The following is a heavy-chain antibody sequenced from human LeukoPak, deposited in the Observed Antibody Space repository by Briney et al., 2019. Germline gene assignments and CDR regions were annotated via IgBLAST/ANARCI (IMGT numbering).Heavy chain of an antibody. CDR3: ARGFADSGYDYYAFDI. CDR2: MNPNSGNT. V-gene: IGHV1-8*01. Sequence: GASVKVSCKASGYTFTSYDINWVRQATGQGLEWMGWMNPNSGNTGYAQKFQGRVTMTRNTSISTAYMELSSLRSEDTAVYYCARGFADSGYDYYAFDIWGQGTMVTVSS. J-gene: IGHJ3*02. D-gene: IGHD5-12*01. CDR1: GYTFTSYD.